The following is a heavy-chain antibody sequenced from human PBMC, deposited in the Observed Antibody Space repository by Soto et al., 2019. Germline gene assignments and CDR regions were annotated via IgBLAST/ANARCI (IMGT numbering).Heavy chain of an antibody. CDR1: GGSISSGDYY. Sequence: PSETLSLTCTVSGGSISSGDYYWSWIRRPPGKGLEWIGYIYYSGSTYYNPSLKSRVTISVDTSKNQFSLKLSSVTAADTAVYYCARERGYYDFWSGYRYYFDYWGQGTLVTVSS. CDR3: ARERGYYDFWSGYRYYFDY. D-gene: IGHD3-3*01. J-gene: IGHJ4*02. V-gene: IGHV4-30-4*01. CDR2: IYYSGST.